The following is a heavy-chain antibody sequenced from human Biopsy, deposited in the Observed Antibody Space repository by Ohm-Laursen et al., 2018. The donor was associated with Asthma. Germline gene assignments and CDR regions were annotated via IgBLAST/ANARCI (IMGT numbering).Heavy chain of an antibody. Sequence: GTLSLTCAVSGGSITSSSYYWGWIRQPPGKGMEWIGSMYHSGSPYSPPSLKSRATISGATSKNQLSLKMRSVTAADTAVYFCVRHQYSSSWSTFDYWGQGALVTVSS. CDR2: MYHSGSP. CDR3: VRHQYSSSWSTFDY. CDR1: GGSITSSSYY. J-gene: IGHJ4*02. D-gene: IGHD3-22*01. V-gene: IGHV4-39*01.